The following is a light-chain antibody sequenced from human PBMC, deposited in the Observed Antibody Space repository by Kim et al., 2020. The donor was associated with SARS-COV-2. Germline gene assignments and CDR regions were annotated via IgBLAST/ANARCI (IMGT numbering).Light chain of an antibody. CDR1: ISDGGGYNY. CDR3: SSYTSSSIVV. Sequence: GQSITISCTGTISDGGGYNYVSWYQQHPGKAPKLMIYDVSKRPSGVSNRFSGSKSGNTASLTISGLQAEDEADYYCSSYTSSSIVVFGGGTQLTVL. CDR2: DVS. J-gene: IGLJ2*01. V-gene: IGLV2-14*04.